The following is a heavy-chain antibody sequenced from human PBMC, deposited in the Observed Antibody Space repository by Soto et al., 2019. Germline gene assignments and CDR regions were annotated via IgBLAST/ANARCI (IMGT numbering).Heavy chain of an antibody. CDR2: MNPDSGDT. Sequence: QVQLVQSGAEVKKPGASVKVSCKASGYTFTNYDINWVRQATGQGLEWMGWMNPDSGDTRYAQEFQGNGTMTRDTSISKAYMELSSLRSEDTAVYYCARGRRDYYDSGDCVPLAYWGQGTLVIVSS. CDR1: GYTFTNYD. CDR3: ARGRRDYYDSGDCVPLAY. D-gene: IGHD3-22*01. J-gene: IGHJ4*02. V-gene: IGHV1-8*01.